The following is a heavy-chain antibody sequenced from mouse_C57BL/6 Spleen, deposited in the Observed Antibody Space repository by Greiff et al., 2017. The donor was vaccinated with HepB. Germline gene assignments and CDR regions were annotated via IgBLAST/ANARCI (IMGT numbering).Heavy chain of an antibody. CDR1: GYTFTDYY. Sequence: VQLQQSGAELVRPGASVKLSCKASGYTFTDYYINWVKQRPGQGLEWIARIYPGSGNTYYNEKFKGKATLTAEKSSSTAYMQLSSLTSEDSAVYFCARSAGWLLPFDYWGQGTTLTVSS. CDR2: IYPGSGNT. V-gene: IGHV1-76*01. CDR3: ARSAGWLLPFDY. J-gene: IGHJ2*01. D-gene: IGHD2-3*01.